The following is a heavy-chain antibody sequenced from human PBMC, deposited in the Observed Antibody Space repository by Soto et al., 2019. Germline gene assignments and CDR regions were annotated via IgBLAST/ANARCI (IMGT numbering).Heavy chain of an antibody. D-gene: IGHD3-10*01. CDR3: ARELSGSFYNGRHYFDD. J-gene: IGHJ4*02. V-gene: IGHV3-21*01. CDR2: IGSSNTDV. CDR1: GVTFSTYA. Sequence: GGSLRLSCAASGVTFSTYAMNWVRQAPGKGLEWVSSIGSSNTDVYYADSVRGRFTISRDNAKNSMYLQMNSLRAEDTAVYYCARELSGSFYNGRHYFDDWGQGSLVTVSS.